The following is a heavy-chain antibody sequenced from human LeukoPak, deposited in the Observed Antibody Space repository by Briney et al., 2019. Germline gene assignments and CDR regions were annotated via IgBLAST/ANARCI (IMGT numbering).Heavy chain of an antibody. D-gene: IGHD3-22*01. CDR1: GYTFTGYY. CDR2: INPNSGGT. J-gene: IGHJ4*02. CDR3: ASEGVGVYYDSSGSVDY. V-gene: IGHV1-2*02. Sequence: GASVKVSCKASGYTFTGYYMHWVRQAPGQGLEWMGWINPNSGGTNYAQRFQGRVTMTRDTSISTAYMELSRLRSDDTAVYYCASEGVGVYYDSSGSVDYWGQGTLVTVSS.